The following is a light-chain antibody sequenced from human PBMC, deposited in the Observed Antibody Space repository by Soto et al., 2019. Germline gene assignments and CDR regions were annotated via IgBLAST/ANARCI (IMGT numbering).Light chain of an antibody. J-gene: IGLJ1*01. CDR1: SSDVGGYNY. CDR3: SSYTSSSTYV. V-gene: IGLV2-14*01. CDR2: DVS. Sequence: QSVLTQPASVSGSPGQSITIPCTGTSSDVGGYNYVSWYQQHPGKAPKLMIYDVSNRPSGISNRFSGSKSGNTASLTISGLQAEDGADYYCSSYTSSSTYVFGTGTKVTVL.